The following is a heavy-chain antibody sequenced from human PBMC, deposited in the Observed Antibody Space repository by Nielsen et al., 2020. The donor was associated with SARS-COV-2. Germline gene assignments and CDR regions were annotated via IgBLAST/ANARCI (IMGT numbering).Heavy chain of an antibody. CDR1: GFTFSSYW. D-gene: IGHD5-18*01. CDR3: AKVDTASPWITNPPDV. J-gene: IGHJ6*02. CDR2: ISGSGGST. V-gene: IGHV3-23*01. Sequence: GESLKISRAASGFTFSSYWMSWVRQAPGKGLEWVSAISGSGGSTYYADSVKGRFTISRDNSKNTLYLQMNSLRAEDTAVYYCAKVDTASPWITNPPDVWGQGTTVTVSS.